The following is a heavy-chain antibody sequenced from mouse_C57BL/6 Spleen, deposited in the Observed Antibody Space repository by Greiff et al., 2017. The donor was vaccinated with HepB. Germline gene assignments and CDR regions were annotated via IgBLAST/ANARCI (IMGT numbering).Heavy chain of an antibody. V-gene: IGHV5-6*01. D-gene: IGHD1-1*01. CDR1: GFTFSSYG. J-gene: IGHJ2*01. CDR3: AIIYYYGSSGYYFDY. Sequence: EVQLVESGGDLVKPGGSLKLSCAASGFTFSSYGMSWVRQTPDKRLEWVATISSGGSYTYYPDSVKGRFTISRDNAKNTLYLQMSSLKSEDTAMYYCAIIYYYGSSGYYFDYWGQGTTLTVSS. CDR2: ISSGGSYT.